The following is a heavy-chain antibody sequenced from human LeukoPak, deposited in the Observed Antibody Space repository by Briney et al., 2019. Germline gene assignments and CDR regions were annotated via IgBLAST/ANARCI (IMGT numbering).Heavy chain of an antibody. CDR1: GYTFTSYG. CDR2: ISAYNGNT. Sequence: ASVKVSCKASGYTFTSYGISWVRQAPGQGLEWMGWISAYNGNTNYAQKLHGRVTMTKDTSTSKAYMELRSLRSDDTAVYYCAMVRGVIPLFDYWGQGTLVTVSS. V-gene: IGHV1-18*01. CDR3: AMVRGVIPLFDY. J-gene: IGHJ4*02. D-gene: IGHD3-10*01.